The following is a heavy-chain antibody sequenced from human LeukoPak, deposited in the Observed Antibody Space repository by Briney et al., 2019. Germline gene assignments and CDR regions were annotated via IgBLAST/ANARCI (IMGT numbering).Heavy chain of an antibody. CDR2: IKQDGSEK. CDR3: ARDRLCTGSYDY. D-gene: IGHD5-18*01. V-gene: IGHV3-7*01. Sequence: PGGSLTLTCAVYGFTFSGHCWTWVRQAPGEGLEWVGNIKQDGSEKYYVGSVRGRYTISRDNAKDSLFVYMNSLRADDTAVYYCARDRLCTGSYDYWGQGALVTVSS. CDR1: GFTFSGHC. J-gene: IGHJ4*02.